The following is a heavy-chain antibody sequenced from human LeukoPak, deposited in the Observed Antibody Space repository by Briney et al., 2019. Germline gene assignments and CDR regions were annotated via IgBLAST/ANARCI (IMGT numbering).Heavy chain of an antibody. J-gene: IGHJ4*02. D-gene: IGHD2-2*01. Sequence: GGSLRLSCAASGFTFSNYGMHWVRQAPGKGLEWVTFIQNDGSKKYYAESVKGRFTISRDNSKNTQNLQMNSLRAEDMAVYYCAKDHRTYCSSTSCYGSPTFDYWGQGTLVTVSS. CDR2: IQNDGSKK. CDR1: GFTFSNYG. V-gene: IGHV3-30*02. CDR3: AKDHRTYCSSTSCYGSPTFDY.